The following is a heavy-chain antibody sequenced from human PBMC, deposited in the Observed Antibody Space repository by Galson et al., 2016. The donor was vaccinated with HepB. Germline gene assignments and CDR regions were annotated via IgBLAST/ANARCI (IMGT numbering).Heavy chain of an antibody. CDR3: AKRDLLWFGDPNAFDV. J-gene: IGHJ3*01. Sequence: SLRLSCAASGFTFTNYGMNWLRQAPGKGLEWVAYISNDGSKRYFVDSVKGRFTISRDNSKNTLSLHMSSLRAEDTAVYYCAKRDLLWFGDPNAFDVWGQGTMVTVSS. CDR2: ISNDGSKR. D-gene: IGHD3-10*01. CDR1: GFTFTNYG. V-gene: IGHV3-30*18.